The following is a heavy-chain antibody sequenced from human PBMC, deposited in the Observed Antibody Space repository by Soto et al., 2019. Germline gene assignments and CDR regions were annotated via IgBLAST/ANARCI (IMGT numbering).Heavy chain of an antibody. D-gene: IGHD3-9*01. CDR3: ARGDYDILTGYYHGMDV. CDR1: GGSISSYY. J-gene: IGHJ6*02. CDR2: IYYSGST. Sequence: SETLSLTCTVSGGSISSYYWSWIRQPQGRGLEWIGYIYYSGSTNYNPSLKSRVTISVDTSKNQFSLKLSSVTAADTAVYYCARGDYDILTGYYHGMDVWGQGTTVTVS. V-gene: IGHV4-59*01.